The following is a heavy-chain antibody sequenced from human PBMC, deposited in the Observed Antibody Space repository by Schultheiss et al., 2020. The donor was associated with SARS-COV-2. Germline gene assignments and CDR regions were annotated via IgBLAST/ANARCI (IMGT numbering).Heavy chain of an antibody. CDR3: ARDAFAGGSTSGHY. CDR1: GGSISSGDYY. Sequence: SETLSLTCTVSGGSISSGDYYWSWIRQPPGKGLEWIGYIYYSGSTYYNPSPKSRVTISVDTSKNQFSLKLSSVTAADTAVYYCARDAFAGGSTSGHYWGQGTLVTVSS. J-gene: IGHJ4*02. D-gene: IGHD2-2*01. V-gene: IGHV4-30-4*01. CDR2: IYYSGST.